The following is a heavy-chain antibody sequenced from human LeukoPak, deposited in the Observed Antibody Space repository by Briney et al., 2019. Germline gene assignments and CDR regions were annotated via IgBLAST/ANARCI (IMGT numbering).Heavy chain of an antibody. D-gene: IGHD3-16*02. Sequence: GASVKVSCKASGGTFSSYAISWVRQAPGQGLEWMGGIIPIFGTANYAQKFQGRVTITADVSTSTAYMELSSLRSEDTAVYYCARERGVIRFDYWGQGTLVTVSS. V-gene: IGHV1-69*13. CDR3: ARERGVIRFDY. CDR2: IIPIFGTA. CDR1: GGTFSSYA. J-gene: IGHJ4*02.